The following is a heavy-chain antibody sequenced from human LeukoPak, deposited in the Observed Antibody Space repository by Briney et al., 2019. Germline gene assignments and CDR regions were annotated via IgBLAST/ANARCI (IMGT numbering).Heavy chain of an antibody. D-gene: IGHD3-3*01. J-gene: IGHJ4*02. CDR2: IKSKTDGVTT. CDR1: GFTFSNAW. V-gene: IGHV3-15*01. Sequence: GGSLRLSCAASGFTFSNAWMSWVRQAPGKGLEWVGRIKSKTDGVTTDYAAPVKGRFTISRDDSKNTLYLQMNSLKTEDTAVYYCTLFWSGYYRVSRPSTRNDYWGQGTLVTVSS. CDR3: TLFWSGYYRVSRPSTRNDY.